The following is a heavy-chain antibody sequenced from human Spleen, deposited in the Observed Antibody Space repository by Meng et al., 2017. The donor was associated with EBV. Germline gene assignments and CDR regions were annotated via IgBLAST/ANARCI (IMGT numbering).Heavy chain of an antibody. CDR2: ISPHNDDT. Sequence: QVQLVQSVSEVQKPGSSVKVSCKTSGYPFTSDGISWVRQAPGQGLEWMGWISPHNDDTNYAQNLQGRLTMTKDTSTSTAYMELRSLRSDDTAVYYCARAAATVDFWGQGTLVTVFS. D-gene: IGHD4-17*01. CDR1: GYPFTSDG. J-gene: IGHJ4*02. CDR3: ARAAATVDF. V-gene: IGHV1-18*01.